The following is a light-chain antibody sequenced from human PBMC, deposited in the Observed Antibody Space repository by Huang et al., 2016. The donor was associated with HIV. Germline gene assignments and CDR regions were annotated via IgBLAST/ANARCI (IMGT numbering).Light chain of an antibody. V-gene: IGKV1-5*03. J-gene: IGKJ1*01. Sequence: DIQMTQSSSTLSASVGDTVTIACRASQSVSTWLAWYQQQAGRAPNLLIYEASTLESGVTSRFSGGGSGTDFTLTISSLQPDDFATYYCQQYKSFPWTFGQGTKVEV. CDR1: QSVSTW. CDR2: EAS. CDR3: QQYKSFPWT.